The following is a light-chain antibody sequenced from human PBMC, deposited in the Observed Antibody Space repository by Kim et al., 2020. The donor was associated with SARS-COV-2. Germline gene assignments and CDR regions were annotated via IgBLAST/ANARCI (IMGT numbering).Light chain of an antibody. CDR2: DVS. Sequence: QSVLTQPASVSGSPGQSITLSCTGTSSDIGAYNYVSWYQQHPDKAPRLILYDVSNRPSGVSHLFSCSKSGNTAYLTISGLQAEDEAVYYCGSYTSRNTHLFGGGTQLTVL. CDR1: SSDIGAYNY. CDR3: GSYTSRNTHL. J-gene: IGLJ2*01. V-gene: IGLV2-14*03.